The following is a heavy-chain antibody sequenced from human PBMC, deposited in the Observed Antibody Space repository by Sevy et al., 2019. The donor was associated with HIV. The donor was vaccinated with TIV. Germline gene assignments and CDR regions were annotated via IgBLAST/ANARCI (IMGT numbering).Heavy chain of an antibody. CDR2: IKSKSAGGTT. D-gene: IGHD1-7*01. Sequence: GGSLRLSCAASGFTFSDAWTNWVRLAPGKGLEWVGRIKSKSAGGTTDYAAPVKDRFTISRDDSKNTLYLQMNGLRTEDTAVYHCGRITPTTDVDYWGQGTLVTVSS. CDR1: GFTFSDAW. J-gene: IGHJ4*02. CDR3: GRITPTTDVDY. V-gene: IGHV3-15*05.